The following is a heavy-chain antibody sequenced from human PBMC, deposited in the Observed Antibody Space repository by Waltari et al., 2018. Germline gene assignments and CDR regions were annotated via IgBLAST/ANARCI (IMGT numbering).Heavy chain of an antibody. CDR1: GFTFSSYV. CDR2: ILYDGSNK. CDR3: ARDAGQQHYYYGMDV. D-gene: IGHD6-13*01. V-gene: IGHV3-30-3*01. J-gene: IGHJ6*02. Sequence: QVHLVESGGGVVQPGRSLRLSCAASGFTFSSYVMHWVRQAPGKGLGWVAVILYDGSNKYYADSVKGRITISRDNSKNTLYLQMNSLRAEDTAVYYCARDAGQQHYYYGMDVWGQGTTVTVSS.